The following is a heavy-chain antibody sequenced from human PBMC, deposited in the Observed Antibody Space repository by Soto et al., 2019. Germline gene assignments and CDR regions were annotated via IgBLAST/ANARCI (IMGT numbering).Heavy chain of an antibody. CDR3: ARLYSSGWYDK. CDR2: IKQDGSEK. D-gene: IGHD6-19*01. V-gene: IGHV3-7*01. Sequence: QSGGSLRLSCAASGFTFSSYWMSWVRQAPGKGLEWVANIKQDGSEKYYVDSVKGRFTISRDNAKNSLYLQMNSLRVEDTAVYYCARLYSSGWYDKWGQGTLVTVSS. CDR1: GFTFSSYW. J-gene: IGHJ4*02.